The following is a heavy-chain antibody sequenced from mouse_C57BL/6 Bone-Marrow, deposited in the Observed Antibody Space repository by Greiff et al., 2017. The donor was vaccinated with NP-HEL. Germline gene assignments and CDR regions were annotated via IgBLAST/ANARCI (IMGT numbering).Heavy chain of an antibody. Sequence: VQLQQSGAELMKPGASVKLSCKATGYTFTGYWIAWVKQRPGHGLEWIGEILPGSGSTNYNEKFKGKATFTADKSSNTAYIQLSSLTTEDSAIYYCARRATVVGGTAMDYWGQGTSVTVSS. V-gene: IGHV1-9*01. D-gene: IGHD1-1*01. CDR1: GYTFTGYW. CDR2: ILPGSGST. CDR3: ARRATVVGGTAMDY. J-gene: IGHJ4*01.